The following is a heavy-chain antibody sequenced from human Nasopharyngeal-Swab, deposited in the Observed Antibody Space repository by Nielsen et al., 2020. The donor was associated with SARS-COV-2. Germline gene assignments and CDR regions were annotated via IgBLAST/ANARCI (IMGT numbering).Heavy chain of an antibody. Sequence: ASVKVSCKASGYTFTGYYMHWVRQAPGQGLEWMGWINPNSGGTNYAQKFQGWVTMTRDTSISTAYMELSSLRSEDTAVYYCATSSGYYMALYYYYGMDVWGQGTTVTVSS. V-gene: IGHV1-2*04. CDR3: ATSSGYYMALYYYYGMDV. J-gene: IGHJ6*02. D-gene: IGHD3-22*01. CDR1: GYTFTGYY. CDR2: INPNSGGT.